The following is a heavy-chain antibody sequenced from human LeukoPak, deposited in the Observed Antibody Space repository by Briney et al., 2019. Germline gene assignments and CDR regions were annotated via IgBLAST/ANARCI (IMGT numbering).Heavy chain of an antibody. D-gene: IGHD6-19*01. CDR2: IKQDGSEK. CDR3: ARGSIAVAEDY. V-gene: IGHV3-7*01. CDR1: GFTFSSYW. J-gene: IGHJ4*02. Sequence: GGSLRLSCAASGFTFSSYWMSWVRQAPGKGLEWVANIKQDGSEKYYVDSVKGRFTISRDNAKNSLYLQMNSLRAADTAVYYCARGSIAVAEDYWGQGTLVTVSS.